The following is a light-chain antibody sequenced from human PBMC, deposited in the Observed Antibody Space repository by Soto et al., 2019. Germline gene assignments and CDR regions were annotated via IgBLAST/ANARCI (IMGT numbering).Light chain of an antibody. CDR3: QQRSNGYT. CDR2: DAT. J-gene: IGKJ2*01. V-gene: IGKV3-11*01. CDR1: QSVSNY. Sequence: EIVLTQSPATLSLSPGERATLSCRASQSVSNYVAWFQQKPGQAPRLLIYDATNRATGIPARFVGSGSGTDFTLTIVSLEPEDFAVYYCQQRSNGYTFGQGTKLEIK.